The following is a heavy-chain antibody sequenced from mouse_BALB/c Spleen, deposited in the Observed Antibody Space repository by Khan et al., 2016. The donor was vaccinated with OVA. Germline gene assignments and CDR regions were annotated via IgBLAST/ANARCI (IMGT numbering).Heavy chain of an antibody. V-gene: IGHV1-7*01. D-gene: IGHD1-3*01. J-gene: IGHJ3*01. CDR2: IDPSTGYT. CDR3: SRRGLNGIFAY. Sequence: VQLQQSGAELAKPGASVKMSCKASGYTFTTYWMHWVKQRPGQGLEWIGYIDPSTGYTEYNQKFKDKATLTTDKSPSTAYMQLRLLTSEESAVSYCSRRGLNGIFAYWGQGTLVTVSA. CDR1: GYTFTTYW.